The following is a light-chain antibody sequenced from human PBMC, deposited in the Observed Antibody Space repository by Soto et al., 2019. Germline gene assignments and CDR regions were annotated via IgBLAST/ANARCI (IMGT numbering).Light chain of an antibody. Sequence: ENVLTQSPGTLSLSPGERATLSCRASQSVSSSYLAWYQQKPGQAPRLLIYGASSRATGIPDRFSGGGSGTDFTLTISRLEPEDFAVYYCQQYGSSPGTFGQGTKVDIK. CDR3: QQYGSSPGT. CDR1: QSVSSSY. V-gene: IGKV3-20*01. J-gene: IGKJ1*01. CDR2: GAS.